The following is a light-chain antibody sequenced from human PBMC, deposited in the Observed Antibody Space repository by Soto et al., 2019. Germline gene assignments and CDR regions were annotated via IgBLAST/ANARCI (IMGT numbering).Light chain of an antibody. CDR1: QSVRGY. Sequence: EIVLTQSPATLSLSPGERATLSCRASQSVRGYLAWYHEKPGQAPRLLIYDASNRATGIPARFGGSGSGTDYTLTISSLEPEDFAVYYCQQRSNWPLTCGGGTKVEIK. J-gene: IGKJ4*01. CDR3: QQRSNWPLT. V-gene: IGKV3-11*01. CDR2: DAS.